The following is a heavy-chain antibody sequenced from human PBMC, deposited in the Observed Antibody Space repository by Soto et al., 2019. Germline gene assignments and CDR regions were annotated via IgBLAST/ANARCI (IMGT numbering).Heavy chain of an antibody. J-gene: IGHJ6*02. D-gene: IGHD3-22*01. CDR1: GFTFSSYW. Sequence: GGSLRLSCAASGFTFSSYWMSWVRQAPGKELEWVANIKQDGSEKYYVDSVKGRFTISRDNAKNSLYLQMNSLRAEDTAVYYCARFYYDSSGYLPSPYYYYYGMDVWGQGTTVTVPS. V-gene: IGHV3-7*04. CDR2: IKQDGSEK. CDR3: ARFYYDSSGYLPSPYYYYYGMDV.